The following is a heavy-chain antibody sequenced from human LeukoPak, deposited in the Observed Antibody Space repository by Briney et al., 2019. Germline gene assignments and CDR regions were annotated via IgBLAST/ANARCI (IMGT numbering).Heavy chain of an antibody. D-gene: IGHD5-12*01. CDR2: ISYDGSNK. CDR3: ARVREREWLRFPLDY. V-gene: IGHV3-30*19. Sequence: AGGSLRLSCTASGFIFSTHGMHWVRQAPGKGLEWVALISYDGSNKYYADSVKGRFTISRDNSKNTLYLQMNSLRPEDTAVYYCARVREREWLRFPLDYWGQGTLVTVSS. J-gene: IGHJ4*02. CDR1: GFIFSTHG.